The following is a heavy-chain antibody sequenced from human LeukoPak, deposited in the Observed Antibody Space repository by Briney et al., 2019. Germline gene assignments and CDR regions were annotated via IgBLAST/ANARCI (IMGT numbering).Heavy chain of an antibody. CDR2: MYTGGGR. CDR3: ARDKIYDFWSGHNFDY. V-gene: IGHV3-66*01. Sequence: GGSLRLSCAASGFSVSNYYMSWVRQPPGKGLEWVSVMYTGGGRYYGDSVKGRFTISRDNSKNTVFLQMNSLRVEDTAVYYCARDKIYDFWSGHNFDYWGQGTLVTVSS. D-gene: IGHD3-3*01. CDR1: GFSVSNYY. J-gene: IGHJ4*02.